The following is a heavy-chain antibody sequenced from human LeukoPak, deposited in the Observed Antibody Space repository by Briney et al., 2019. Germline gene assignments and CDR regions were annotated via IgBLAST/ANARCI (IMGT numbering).Heavy chain of an antibody. J-gene: IGHJ4*02. CDR1: GFTFSYA. V-gene: IGHV3-64*01. D-gene: IGHD1-26*01. Sequence: GGSRRPSCASSGFTFSYAMHWVRQAPGKGLEYVSAISSNGGSTYYANSVKGRFTISRDNSKNTLYLQMGSLRAEDMAVYYCARESYSGSFHWLDYWGQGTLVSVSS. CDR3: ARESYSGSFHWLDY. CDR2: ISSNGGST.